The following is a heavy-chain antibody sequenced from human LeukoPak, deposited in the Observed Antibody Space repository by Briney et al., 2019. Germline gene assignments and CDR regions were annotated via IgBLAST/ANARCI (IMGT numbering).Heavy chain of an antibody. CDR3: TRGPIQLWIHNGMDV. J-gene: IGHJ6*02. CDR1: GFTFSDYY. D-gene: IGHD5-18*01. Sequence: GGSLRLSCAASGFTFSDYYMSWIRQAPGKGLERVSYISSSGSTIYYADSVKGRFTISRDNAKNSLYLQMNSLRAEDTAVYYCTRGPIQLWIHNGMDVWGQGTTVTVSS. CDR2: ISSSGSTI. V-gene: IGHV3-11*01.